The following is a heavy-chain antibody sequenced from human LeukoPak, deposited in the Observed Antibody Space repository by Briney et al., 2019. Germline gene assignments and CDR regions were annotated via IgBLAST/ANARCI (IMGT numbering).Heavy chain of an antibody. CDR1: GFTFSGSA. D-gene: IGHD3-3*01. CDR2: ISGSGGST. V-gene: IGHV3-23*01. Sequence: PGGSLRLSCAASGFTFSGSAMHWVRQAPGKGLEWVSAISGSGGSTYYADSVKGRFTISRDNSKNTLYLQMNSLRAEDTAVYYCAKVGDFYPFIDYWGQGTLVTVSS. J-gene: IGHJ4*02. CDR3: AKVGDFYPFIDY.